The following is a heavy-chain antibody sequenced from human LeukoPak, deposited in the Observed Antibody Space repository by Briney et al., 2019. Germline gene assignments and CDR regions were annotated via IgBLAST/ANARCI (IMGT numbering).Heavy chain of an antibody. CDR3: ARGRPNYDFWSGERTLFDY. CDR1: GVSISSGSNY. CDR2: IYSSGST. V-gene: IGHV4-39*07. D-gene: IGHD3-3*01. J-gene: IGHJ4*02. Sequence: PSETLSLTCSVSGVSISSGSNYWGWIRQPPGKTLEWIGSIYSSGSTNYNPSLKSRVTISVDTSKNQFSLKLSSVTAADTAVYYCARGRPNYDFWSGERTLFDYWGQGTLGTVST.